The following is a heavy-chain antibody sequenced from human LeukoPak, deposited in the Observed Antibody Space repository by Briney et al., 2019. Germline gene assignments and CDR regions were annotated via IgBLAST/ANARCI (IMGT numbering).Heavy chain of an antibody. D-gene: IGHD3-22*01. Sequence: PSETLSLTCTVSGASMSSHYWTWMRQDPGTGLEWIGNIYHTGSTSYNPALESRVTISLDTSNNQFSLKLSSVTAADTAVYYCARAVGSSGPYNWFDPWGQGTLVTVSS. CDR1: GASMSSHY. V-gene: IGHV4-59*11. CDR2: IYHTGST. J-gene: IGHJ5*02. CDR3: ARAVGSSGPYNWFDP.